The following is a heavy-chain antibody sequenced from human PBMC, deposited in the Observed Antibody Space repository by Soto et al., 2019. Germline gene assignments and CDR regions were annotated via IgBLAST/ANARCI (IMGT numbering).Heavy chain of an antibody. D-gene: IGHD1-1*01. CDR1: GFTFSGFW. CDR2: IDHGGSEK. V-gene: IGHV3-7*04. Sequence: VQVVESGGGLFQPGGSLRLSCEVSGFTFSGFWMNWVRQAPGKGLEWVANIDHGGSEKNLVDSVMGRFTISRDNAKDKLNIQMNILRAEDAAVYYCTRGGRDFDFWGQGTLVAVSS. CDR3: TRGGRDFDF. J-gene: IGHJ4*02.